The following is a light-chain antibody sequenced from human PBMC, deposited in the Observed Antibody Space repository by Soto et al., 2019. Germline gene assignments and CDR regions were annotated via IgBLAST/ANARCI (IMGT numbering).Light chain of an antibody. J-gene: IGKJ5*01. CDR1: RGISSN. CDR2: SAS. V-gene: IGKV3-11*01. Sequence: EIVMTQSPGTLSVSPGERATLSCRASRGISSNLAWYQQKPGQAPRLLIYSASNKATVIPDRFRGSGSGTDFTLTISSLEPEDFAVYYCHQRSNWPPDTFGQGTRLEIK. CDR3: HQRSNWPPDT.